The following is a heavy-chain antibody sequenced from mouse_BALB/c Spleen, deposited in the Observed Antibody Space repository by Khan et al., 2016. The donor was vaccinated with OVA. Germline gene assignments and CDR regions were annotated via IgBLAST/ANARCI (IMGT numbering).Heavy chain of an antibody. CDR1: GYTFTNYG. V-gene: IGHV9-3-1*01. CDR3: ARPHSYWYFDV. CDR2: INTYTGQP. Sequence: QLPLVQSGPELKKPGETVKISCTASGYTFTNYGMNWVKQAPGKGLKWMGWINTYTGQPTYPDEFKGRFAFSLETSASTAYLQINNLNNEDTATYVWARPHSYWYFDVWGAGTTVIVSA. J-gene: IGHJ1*01.